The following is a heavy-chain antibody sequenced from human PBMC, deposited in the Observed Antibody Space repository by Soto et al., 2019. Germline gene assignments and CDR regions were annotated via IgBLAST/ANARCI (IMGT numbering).Heavy chain of an antibody. CDR1: GFTVSSNY. V-gene: IGHV3-66*01. D-gene: IGHD3-10*01. J-gene: IGHJ6*03. CDR3: ARPREVGDYMDV. CDR2: IYSGGST. Sequence: GGSLRLSCAASGFTVSSNYMSWVRQAPGKGLEWVSVIYSGGSTYYADSVKGRFTISRDNSKNTLYLQMNSLRAEDTAVYYCARPREVGDYMDVWGKGTTVTVSS.